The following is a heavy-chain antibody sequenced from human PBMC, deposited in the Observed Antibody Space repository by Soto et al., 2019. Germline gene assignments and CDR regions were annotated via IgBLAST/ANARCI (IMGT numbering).Heavy chain of an antibody. CDR3: ARVRCFNGLCHTADYGMDV. J-gene: IGHJ6*02. CDR2: IIPISGTT. CDR1: GDVFRSYG. Sequence: SVKVSCKASGDVFRSYGINWVRQAPGQGLEWIGGIIPISGTTNYAQKFQGRVAITADESTDTVYMELSRLRSEDTAVYFCARVRCFNGLCHTADYGMDVWGQGTTVTVSS. V-gene: IGHV1-69*13. D-gene: IGHD2-8*01.